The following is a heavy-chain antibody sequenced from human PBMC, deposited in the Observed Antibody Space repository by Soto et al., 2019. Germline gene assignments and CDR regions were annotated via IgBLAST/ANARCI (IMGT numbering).Heavy chain of an antibody. V-gene: IGHV1-69*01. CDR1: GGTFDNFI. CDR3: TRHATYSSSLSQYSGMDV. D-gene: IGHD1-26*01. Sequence: QVQLVQSGAEVKEPGSSVRVSCKASGGTFDNFIMNWVRQTPGRGLEWMGGIVPMLGTPTYAEKFKGRVTIPADGSTGTMYMEVTSLRSEDTAIYYCTRHATYSSSLSQYSGMDVWGQGTTVTVSS. J-gene: IGHJ6*02. CDR2: IVPMLGTP.